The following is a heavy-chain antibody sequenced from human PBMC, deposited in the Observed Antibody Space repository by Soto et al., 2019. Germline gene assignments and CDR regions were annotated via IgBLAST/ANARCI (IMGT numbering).Heavy chain of an antibody. CDR2: IDPSDSYT. CDR1: GYSFAGYL. J-gene: IGHJ6*02. CDR3: ARRYCSSTSCPRNYYGMDV. D-gene: IGHD2-2*01. V-gene: IGHV5-10-1*01. Sequence: GEYLKISCKGSGYSFAGYLISWGRQMPGKGLEWMGNIDPSDSYTNYSPSFQGHVTISADNSISTAYLQWSSLKASYTAMYYCARRYCSSTSCPRNYYGMDVWGQGTTVTVSS.